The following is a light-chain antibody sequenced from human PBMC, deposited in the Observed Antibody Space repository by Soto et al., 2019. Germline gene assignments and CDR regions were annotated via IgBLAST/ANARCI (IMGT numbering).Light chain of an antibody. CDR3: QQYGSSPQT. CDR1: QSVSSSY. J-gene: IGKJ3*01. Sequence: EIVLTQSPGTLSLSPGERGTLSCRASQSVSSSYLAWYQQKPGQAPRLLIYHASNRATGTPDRFSGSGSGTDFALTISRLAPEDFAVYFCQQYGSSPQTFGPGTKVDMK. V-gene: IGKV3-20*01. CDR2: HAS.